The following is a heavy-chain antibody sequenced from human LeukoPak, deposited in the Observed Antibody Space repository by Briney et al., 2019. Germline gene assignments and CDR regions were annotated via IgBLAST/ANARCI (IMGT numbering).Heavy chain of an antibody. CDR3: ARSRDIVVVPAAYRNWFDP. V-gene: IGHV1-69*06. Sequence: ASVKVSCKASGGTFSSYAISWVRQAPGQGLEWMGGIIPIFGTANYAQKFQGRVTITADKSTSTAYMELSSLRSEDTAVYYCARSRDIVVVPAAYRNWFDPWGQGTLVTVSS. CDR1: GGTFSSYA. J-gene: IGHJ5*02. CDR2: IIPIFGTA. D-gene: IGHD2-2*01.